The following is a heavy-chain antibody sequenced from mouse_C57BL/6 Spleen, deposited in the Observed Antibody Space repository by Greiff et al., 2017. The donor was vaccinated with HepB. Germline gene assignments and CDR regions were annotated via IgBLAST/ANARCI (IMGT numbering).Heavy chain of an antibody. D-gene: IGHD3-2*02. CDR2: IYPGDGDT. CDR3: ARGCIRNYYAMDY. CDR1: GYAFSSYW. J-gene: IGHJ4*01. Sequence: VQLQQSGAELVKPGASVKISCKASGYAFSSYWMNWVKQRPGKGLEWIGQIYPGDGDTNYNGKFKGKATLTADKSSSTAYMQLSSLTSEDSAVYFCARGCIRNYYAMDYWGQGTSVTVSS. V-gene: IGHV1-80*01.